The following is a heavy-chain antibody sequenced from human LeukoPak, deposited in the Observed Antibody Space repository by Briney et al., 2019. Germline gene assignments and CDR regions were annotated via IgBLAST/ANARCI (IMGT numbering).Heavy chain of an antibody. CDR1: GFTVSSDY. D-gene: IGHD5-18*01. V-gene: IGHV3-66*01. CDR3: ARERNSPFDN. Sequence: PGGSLRLSCAASGFTVSSDYMSWVRQAPGKGLEWVSVIYSGGSTYYADSVKGRFTISRDNSKNTLYLQMNSLRAEDTAVYYCARERNSPFDNWGQGTLVTVSS. J-gene: IGHJ4*02. CDR2: IYSGGST.